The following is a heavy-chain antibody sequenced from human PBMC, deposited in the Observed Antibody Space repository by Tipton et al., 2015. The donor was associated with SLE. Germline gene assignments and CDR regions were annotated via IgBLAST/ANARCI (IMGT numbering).Heavy chain of an antibody. CDR2: IYYSGST. CDR3: AHANWGTNFDY. Sequence: LRLSCTVSGGSISSSSYYWAWIRQPPGKGLEWIGSIYYSGSTYYNPSLESRVTISVGTSKNQFSLKLSSVTAADTAVFYCAHANWGTNFDYWGQGTLVTVSS. V-gene: IGHV4-39*07. CDR1: GGSISSSSYY. J-gene: IGHJ4*02. D-gene: IGHD7-27*01.